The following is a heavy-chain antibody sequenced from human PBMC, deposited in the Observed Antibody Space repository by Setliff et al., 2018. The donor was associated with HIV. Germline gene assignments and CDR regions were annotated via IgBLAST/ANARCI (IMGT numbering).Heavy chain of an antibody. Sequence: PSETLSLTCTVSGGSISSHYWSWIRQPPGKGLEWIGSIYYSGSTNYNPSLKSRVTISFDTSQNQFSLKLSSVTAADTAVFYCARAPPGIQNDAFDIWGQGAMVTVSS. V-gene: IGHV4-59*08. CDR3: ARAPPGIQNDAFDI. CDR2: IYYSGST. CDR1: GGSISSHY. J-gene: IGHJ3*02.